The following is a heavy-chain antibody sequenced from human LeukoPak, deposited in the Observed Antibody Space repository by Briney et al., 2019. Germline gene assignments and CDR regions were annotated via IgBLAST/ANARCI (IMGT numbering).Heavy chain of an antibody. CDR3: AREAITIFGLVRTQTTKGPHRFDP. D-gene: IGHD3-3*01. J-gene: IGHJ5*02. CDR1: GYTFTSYH. Sequence: ASVKVSCKASGYTFTSYHMHWVRQAPEQGLEWMGIINPSGGSTNYAQRFRGRVTMTRDMSTGTVYMELSSLTSEDTAVYYCAREAITIFGLVRTQTTKGPHRFDPWGQGTLVTVSS. CDR2: INPSGGST. V-gene: IGHV1-46*01.